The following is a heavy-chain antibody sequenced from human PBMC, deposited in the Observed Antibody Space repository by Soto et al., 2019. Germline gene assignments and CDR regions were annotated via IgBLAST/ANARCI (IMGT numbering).Heavy chain of an antibody. Sequence: QVQLVQSGAEVKKPGASVKVSCKASGYTFTSYYMHWVRQAPGQGLEWMGIINPSGGSTSYAQKFQGRVTMTRDTSKSTVYMELSSLRSEDPAVYYCARDGLRIRFLEWLPPFDYWGQGPLVTVSS. CDR1: GYTFTSYY. D-gene: IGHD3-3*01. J-gene: IGHJ4*02. CDR2: INPSGGST. CDR3: ARDGLRIRFLEWLPPFDY. V-gene: IGHV1-46*01.